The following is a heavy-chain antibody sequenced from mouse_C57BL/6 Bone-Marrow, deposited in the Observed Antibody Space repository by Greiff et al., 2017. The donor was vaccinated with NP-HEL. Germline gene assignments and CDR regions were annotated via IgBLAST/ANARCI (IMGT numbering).Heavy chain of an antibody. J-gene: IGHJ4*01. CDR1: GFTFSDFY. Sequence: EVKLVESGGGLVQSGRSLRLTCATSGFTFSDFYMEWVRHAPGKGLEWIAASRNKANDYTTEYSASVKGRFIVSRDTSQSILYRQMNDLRAEDTAIYYCARDASYGSSSRYYAMDYWGQGTSVTVSS. CDR3: ARDASYGSSSRYYAMDY. V-gene: IGHV7-1*01. CDR2: SRNKANDYTT. D-gene: IGHD1-1*01.